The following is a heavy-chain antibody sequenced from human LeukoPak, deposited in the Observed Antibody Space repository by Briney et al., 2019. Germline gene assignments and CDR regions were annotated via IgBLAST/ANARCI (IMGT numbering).Heavy chain of an antibody. CDR2: INPNSGGT. Sequence: ASVKVSCKASGYTFTGYYMHWVRQAPGQGLEWMGWINPNSGGTNYAQKFQGRVTMTRDTSISTAYMELSRPRSDDTAVYYCARDERIAGSIDYWGQGTLVTVSS. CDR3: ARDERIAGSIDY. CDR1: GYTFTGYY. D-gene: IGHD2-15*01. J-gene: IGHJ4*02. V-gene: IGHV1-2*02.